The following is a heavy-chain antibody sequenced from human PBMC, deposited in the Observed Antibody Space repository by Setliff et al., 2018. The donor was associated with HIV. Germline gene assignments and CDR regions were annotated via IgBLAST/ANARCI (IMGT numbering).Heavy chain of an antibody. CDR2: IYISGNT. Sequence: PSENLSLTCSVSGVSMTNNYWTWIRQPAGKGLEWIGRIYISGNTIYNPSLKSRVTMSVDTSKNQFSLILNSVTAADTAVYYCARVFPPIRGAPFGTPPGAFDIWGQGTKVTVSS. D-gene: IGHD2-2*02. CDR1: GVSMTNNY. J-gene: IGHJ3*02. CDR3: ARVFPPIRGAPFGTPPGAFDI. V-gene: IGHV4-4*07.